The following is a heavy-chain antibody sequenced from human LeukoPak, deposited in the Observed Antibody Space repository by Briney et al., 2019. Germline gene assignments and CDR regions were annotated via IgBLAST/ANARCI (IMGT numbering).Heavy chain of an antibody. V-gene: IGHV4-39*07. CDR2: IYYSGST. D-gene: IGHD5-24*01. J-gene: IGHJ3*02. CDR1: GVSISSSSYY. CDR3: AALRDVNNFVSDI. Sequence: PSETLPLTCTVSGVSISSSSYYWGWIRQPPGKGLEWIGSIYYSGSTNYNPSLKSRVTISLDTSNNQFSLKLSSVTAADTAVYYCAALRDVNNFVSDIWGQGTTVTVSS.